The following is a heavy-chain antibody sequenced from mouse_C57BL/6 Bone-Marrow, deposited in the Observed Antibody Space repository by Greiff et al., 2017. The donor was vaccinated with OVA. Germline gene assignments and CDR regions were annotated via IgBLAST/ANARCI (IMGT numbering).Heavy chain of an antibody. CDR3: ASPPYYYGSSSDGYFDV. Sequence: QVQLQQSDAELVKPGASVKISCKVSGYTFTDHTIHWMKQRPEQGLEWIGYIYPRDGSTTYNEKFKGKATLTADKSSSTAYMQLNSLTSEDSAVYFCASPPYYYGSSSDGYFDVWGTGTAVTVSS. J-gene: IGHJ1*03. D-gene: IGHD1-1*01. CDR2: IYPRDGST. V-gene: IGHV1-78*01. CDR1: GYTFTDHT.